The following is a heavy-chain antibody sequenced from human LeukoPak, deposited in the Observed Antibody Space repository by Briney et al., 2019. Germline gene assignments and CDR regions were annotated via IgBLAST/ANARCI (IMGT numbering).Heavy chain of an antibody. V-gene: IGHV4-4*07. CDR2: VYTSGST. J-gene: IGHJ4*02. CDR3: ARGFLGDYFGSGSYYVFDY. Sequence: SETLSLTCTVSGGSISIYYWSWIRQPAGKGLEWIGRVYTSGSTNYNPSLKSRVTMSEDTSKNHFSLKLSSVTAADTAVYYCARGFLGDYFGSGSYYVFDYWGQGTLVTVSS. CDR1: GGSISIYY. D-gene: IGHD3-10*01.